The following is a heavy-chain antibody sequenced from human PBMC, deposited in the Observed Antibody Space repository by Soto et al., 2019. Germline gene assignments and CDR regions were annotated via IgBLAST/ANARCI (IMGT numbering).Heavy chain of an antibody. V-gene: IGHV3-21*01. J-gene: IGHJ4*02. CDR3: ARSGKIQLWIPFDY. D-gene: IGHD5-18*01. Sequence: PGGSLRLSCAASGFTFSSYSMNWVRQAPGKGLEWVSSISSSSSYIYYADSVKGRFTISRDNAKNSLYLQMNSLRAEDTAVYYCARSGKIQLWIPFDYWGQGTLVTVSS. CDR1: GFTFSSYS. CDR2: ISSSSSYI.